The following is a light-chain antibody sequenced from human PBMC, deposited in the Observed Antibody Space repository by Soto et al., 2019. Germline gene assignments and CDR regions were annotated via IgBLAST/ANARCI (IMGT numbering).Light chain of an antibody. V-gene: IGLV2-18*01. Sequence: QSVLTQPPSVSGSPGQSVTLSCTGTSTDFVSYNRVSWYQQPPGTAPKLIIYEASNRPSGVPDRFSGSKSGNTASLTISGLQAADEADYYCSLYTSENTYVFGTGTKLTVL. CDR2: EAS. J-gene: IGLJ1*01. CDR1: STDFVSYNR. CDR3: SLYTSENTYV.